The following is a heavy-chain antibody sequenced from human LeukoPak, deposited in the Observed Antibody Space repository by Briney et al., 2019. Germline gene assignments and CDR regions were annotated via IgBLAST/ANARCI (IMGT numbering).Heavy chain of an antibody. Sequence: GEXLKISCQXXGXXXXXXXXAWXXXXXXXXLXWXGTIYPSDSXTXYSPSFQXQXVISADKSISTAYLHWSSLKASXSALYYCATLWGVGGGAVDIWGQGTVVTVSS. CDR2: IYPSDSXT. J-gene: IGHJ3*02. D-gene: IGHD3-10*01. CDR3: ATLWGVGGGAVDI. V-gene: IGHV5-51*01. CDR1: GXXXXXXX.